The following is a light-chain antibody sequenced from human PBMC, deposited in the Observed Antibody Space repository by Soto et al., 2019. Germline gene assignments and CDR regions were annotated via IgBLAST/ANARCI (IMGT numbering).Light chain of an antibody. CDR2: EAF. CDR1: SSDIGSDKL. Sequence: QSALTQPASVSGSPGQSITISCTGTSSDIGSDKLVSWYQQHPGRAPKIIIYEAFKRPSGVSNRFSGSRSGNTASLTISGLRGEDEAHYYCCSYAGSTTWVFGGVTKLTVL. V-gene: IGLV2-23*01. CDR3: CSYAGSTTWV. J-gene: IGLJ3*02.